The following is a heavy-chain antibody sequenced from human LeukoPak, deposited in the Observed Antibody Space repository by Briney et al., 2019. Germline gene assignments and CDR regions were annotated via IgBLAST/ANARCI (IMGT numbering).Heavy chain of an antibody. CDR1: GFTSGVYY. J-gene: IGHJ4*02. V-gene: IGHV3-11*01. CDR3: AREHWAAPRH. Sequence: PGGSLRLSCAASGFTSGVYYMTWIRQAPGGGLEPLSFISPTGDIIKYVDSVKGRFTISRANAKSSIYLEMNSLRAEDTAVHYCAREHWAAPRHWGQGTLVTVSP. CDR2: ISPTGDII. D-gene: IGHD3-16*01.